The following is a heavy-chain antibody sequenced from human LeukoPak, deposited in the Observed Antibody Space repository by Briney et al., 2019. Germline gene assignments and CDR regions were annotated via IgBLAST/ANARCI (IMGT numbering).Heavy chain of an antibody. D-gene: IGHD2-15*01. CDR3: AKGYCRGGSCYAYSFDY. Sequence: PSETLSLTCTVFGDSLRGYYWSWIREAPGKGLEWIAYIYDTDTTNYNPSLKSRVTISLDTSKNQFSLKLSSVTAADTAVYYCAKGYCRGGSCYAYSFDYWGQGTLVTVSS. V-gene: IGHV4-59*01. CDR1: GDSLRGYY. J-gene: IGHJ4*02. CDR2: IYDTDTT.